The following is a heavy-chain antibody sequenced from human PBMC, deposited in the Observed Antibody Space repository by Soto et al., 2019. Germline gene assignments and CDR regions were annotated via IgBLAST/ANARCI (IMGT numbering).Heavy chain of an antibody. CDR1: GFTFSNYA. V-gene: IGHV3-23*01. D-gene: IGHD6-19*01. CDR2: ISGSGGNT. Sequence: EVQLLESGGGLVQPGGSLRLSCAASGFTFSNYAMNWVRQAPGKGLEWVSAISGSGGNTQYADSVKGRFTISSDNYKNTLYLQMNSLRAEDTAVYYCATHGGHSSYYYFDYWGQGTLVTVSS. J-gene: IGHJ4*02. CDR3: ATHGGHSSYYYFDY.